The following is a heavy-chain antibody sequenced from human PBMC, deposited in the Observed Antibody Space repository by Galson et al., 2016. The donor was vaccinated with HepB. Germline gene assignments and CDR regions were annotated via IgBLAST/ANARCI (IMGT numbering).Heavy chain of an antibody. CDR3: ARSSGNPSHFDL. Sequence: SETLSLTCVVSGGFINSTNWWSWVRQTPGKGLEWIGEIYHTETINHSPSFTGRYGMSIDKSKNEFSLKLTSVTDADTAVYYCARSSGNPSHFDLWGQGTLVTVSS. J-gene: IGHJ4*02. D-gene: IGHD3-10*01. V-gene: IGHV4-4*02. CDR1: GGFINSTNW. CDR2: IYHTETI.